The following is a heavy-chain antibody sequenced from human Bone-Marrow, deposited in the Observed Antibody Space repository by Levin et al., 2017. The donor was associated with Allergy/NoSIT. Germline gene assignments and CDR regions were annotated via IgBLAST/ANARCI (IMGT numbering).Heavy chain of an antibody. J-gene: IGHJ6*02. Sequence: QSGGSLRLSCAASGFTFSSYAMHWVRQAPGKGLEYVSAISSNGGSTYYANSVKGRFTISRDNSKNTLYLQMGSLRAEDMAVYYCARDRWKSIFVPPRYYYDGMDVWGQGTTVTVSS. V-gene: IGHV3-64*01. D-gene: IGHD3-3*01. CDR1: GFTFSSYA. CDR3: ARDRWKSIFVPPRYYYDGMDV. CDR2: ISSNGGST.